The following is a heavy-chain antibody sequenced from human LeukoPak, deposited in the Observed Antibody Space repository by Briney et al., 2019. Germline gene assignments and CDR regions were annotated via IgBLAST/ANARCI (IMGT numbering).Heavy chain of an antibody. J-gene: IGHJ4*02. D-gene: IGHD3-10*01. CDR3: ARQRSGFGELFYYFDY. CDR1: GYSISSYY. CDR2: VSKSGST. V-gene: IGHV4-4*07. Sequence: SETLSLTCTVSGYSISSYYWSWIRQPAGKGLEWIGRVSKSGSTNYNPSLKSRVTISVDTSKNQFSLKLSSVTAADTAVYYCARQRSGFGELFYYFDYWGQGTLVTVSS.